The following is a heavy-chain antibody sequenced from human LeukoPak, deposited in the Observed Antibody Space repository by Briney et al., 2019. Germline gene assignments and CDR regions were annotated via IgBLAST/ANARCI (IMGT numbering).Heavy chain of an antibody. J-gene: IGHJ4*02. CDR3: ARVEPNYYYDSSGYYETTCYFDY. V-gene: IGHV4-38-2*02. CDR1: GYSISSGYY. D-gene: IGHD3-22*01. CDR2: IYHSGST. Sequence: SETLSLTCTVSGYSISSGYYWGWIRQPPGKGLEWIGSIYHSGSTYYNPSLKSRVTISVDTSKNQFSLKLSSVTAADTAVYYCARVEPNYYYDSSGYYETTCYFDYWGQGTLVTVSS.